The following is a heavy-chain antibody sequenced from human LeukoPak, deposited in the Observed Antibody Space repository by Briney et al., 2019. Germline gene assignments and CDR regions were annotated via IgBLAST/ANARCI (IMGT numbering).Heavy chain of an antibody. CDR1: GFTFSQYS. CDR2: ISGRTSTI. J-gene: IGHJ4*02. Sequence: PGGSLRLSCVASGFTFSQYSMNWVRQAPGKGLEWLAYISGRTSTIHYADSVGGRFTISRDNAKKSLYLEMNSLRGEDTGVYYCARLVGASTLIDYWGQGTLVTVSS. CDR3: ARLVGASTLIDY. D-gene: IGHD1-26*01. V-gene: IGHV3-48*04.